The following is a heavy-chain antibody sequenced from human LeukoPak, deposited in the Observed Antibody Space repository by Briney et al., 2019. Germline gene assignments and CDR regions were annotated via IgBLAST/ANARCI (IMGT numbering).Heavy chain of an antibody. CDR3: ATGTTTLPWFDP. CDR1: GYTLTELS. CDR2: FDPEDGET. J-gene: IGHJ5*02. D-gene: IGHD1-1*01. Sequence: SVKVSCKVSGYTLTELSMHWLRQAPGNGVEGMGGFDPEDGETINARKFQGRGTMTEDTSTDTAYMELSSLRSEDTAVYYCATGTTTLPWFDPWGQGTLVTVSS. V-gene: IGHV1-24*01.